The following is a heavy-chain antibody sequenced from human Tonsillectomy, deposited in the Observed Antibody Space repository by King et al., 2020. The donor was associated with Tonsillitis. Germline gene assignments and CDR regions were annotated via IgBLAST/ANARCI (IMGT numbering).Heavy chain of an antibody. V-gene: IGHV4-4*02. D-gene: IGHD4-23*01. CDR2: IYHSGST. CDR3: ARDPDDYGGNHRFDY. J-gene: IGHJ4*02. CDR1: GGSISSSNW. Sequence: VQLQESGPGLVKPSGTLSLTCAVSGGSISSSNWWSWVRQPPGKGLEWIGEIYHSGSTNYNPSLKSRVTISVDKSKNQFSLKLSPVTAADTAVYYCARDPDDYGGNHRFDYWGQGTLVTVSS.